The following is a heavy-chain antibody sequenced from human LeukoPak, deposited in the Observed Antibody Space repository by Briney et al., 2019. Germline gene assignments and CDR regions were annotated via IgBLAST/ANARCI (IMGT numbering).Heavy chain of an antibody. V-gene: IGHV3-21*04. CDR2: ISSSSSYI. CDR3: AKAQGDYPNYYYYYGMDV. Sequence: GGSLRLSCAASGFTFSSYSMNWVRQAPGKGLEWVSFISSSSSYIYYADSVKGRFTISRDNAKNSLYLQMNSLRAEDTAVYYCAKAQGDYPNYYYYYGMDVWGQGTTVTVSS. D-gene: IGHD4-17*01. J-gene: IGHJ6*02. CDR1: GFTFSSYS.